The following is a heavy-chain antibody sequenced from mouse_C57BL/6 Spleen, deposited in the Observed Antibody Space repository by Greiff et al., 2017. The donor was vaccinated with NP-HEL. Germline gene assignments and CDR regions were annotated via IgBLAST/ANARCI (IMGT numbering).Heavy chain of an antibody. J-gene: IGHJ4*01. D-gene: IGHD2-3*01. CDR1: GYTFTSYW. Sequence: QVQLQQPGAELVRPGTSVKLSCKASGYTFTSYWMHWVKQRPGQGLEWIGVIDPSDSYTNYNQKFKGKATLTVDTSASTAYMQLSSLTSEDSAVYYCARYDGYYLYYAMDYWGQGTSVTVSS. V-gene: IGHV1-59*01. CDR2: IDPSDSYT. CDR3: ARYDGYYLYYAMDY.